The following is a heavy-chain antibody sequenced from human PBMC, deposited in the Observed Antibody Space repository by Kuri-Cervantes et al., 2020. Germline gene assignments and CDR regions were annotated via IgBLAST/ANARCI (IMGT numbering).Heavy chain of an antibody. V-gene: IGHV3-15*01. D-gene: IGHD4-17*01. Sequence: GGSLRLSCEASGFTFSNTWMNWARQAPGKGLEWVGRVKSKSAGETTEYAAPVKGRFTISRDNAKNSLYLQMNSLRAEDTAVYYCARDDYGDYYFDYWGQGTLVTVSS. CDR2: VKSKSAGETT. J-gene: IGHJ4*02. CDR3: ARDDYGDYYFDY. CDR1: GFTFSNTW.